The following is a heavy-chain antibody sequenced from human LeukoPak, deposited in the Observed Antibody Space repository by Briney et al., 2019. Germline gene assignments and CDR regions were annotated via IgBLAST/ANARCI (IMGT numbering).Heavy chain of an antibody. J-gene: IGHJ4*02. V-gene: IGHV1-18*01. CDR3: ARDTEDSSGYMSTTPFDY. CDR2: ISAYNGNT. CDR1: GYTFTSYG. D-gene: IGHD3-22*01. Sequence: ASVKVSCKASGYTFTSYGISWVRQAPGQGLEWMGWISAYNGNTNYAQKLQGRVTMTTDTSTSTAYMELWSLRSDDTAVYYCARDTEDSSGYMSTTPFDYWGQGTLVTVSS.